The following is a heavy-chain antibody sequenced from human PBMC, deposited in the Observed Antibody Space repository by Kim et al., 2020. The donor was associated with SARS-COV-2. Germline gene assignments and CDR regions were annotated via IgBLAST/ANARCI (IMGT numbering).Heavy chain of an antibody. J-gene: IGHJ4*02. D-gene: IGHD6-13*01. CDR3: AKSSGSSWTFDY. V-gene: IGHV3-23*01. Sequence: YYADSVKGRFTISRDNSKNTLYLQMKSLRAEDTAVYYCAKSSGSSWTFDYWGQGTLVTVSS.